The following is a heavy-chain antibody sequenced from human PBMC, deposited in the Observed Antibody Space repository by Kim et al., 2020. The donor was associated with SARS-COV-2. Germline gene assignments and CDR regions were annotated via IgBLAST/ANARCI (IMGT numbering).Heavy chain of an antibody. Sequence: GGSLRLSCATSGFTFSAYDMSWVRRAPGKGLEWLAFITKSSTTIYYADSVKGRFTISRDNAKNSLYLQMNSLRDEDTALYYCVRDRMGGGFAIWGQGTMVTVSS. V-gene: IGHV3-48*02. CDR1: GFTFSAYD. CDR2: ITKSSTTI. J-gene: IGHJ3*02. CDR3: VRDRMGGGFAI. D-gene: IGHD3-16*01.